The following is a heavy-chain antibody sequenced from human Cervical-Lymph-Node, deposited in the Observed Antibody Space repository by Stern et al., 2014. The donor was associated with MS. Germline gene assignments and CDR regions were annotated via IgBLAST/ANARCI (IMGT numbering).Heavy chain of an antibody. D-gene: IGHD3-10*01. V-gene: IGHV2-5*02. CDR3: AHSHPVYFGESLFYFDF. J-gene: IGHJ4*02. CDR1: GFSLNTNGVG. CDR2: IYWDDDQ. Sequence: QVTLRESGPALVKPTQTLTLTCTFSGFSLNTNGVGVGWIRQPPGKALEWLALIYWDDDQRHSPSLKSRLTITKDTSKNQVFLTMTNMDPVDTATYYCAHSHPVYFGESLFYFDFWGQGSLVTVSS.